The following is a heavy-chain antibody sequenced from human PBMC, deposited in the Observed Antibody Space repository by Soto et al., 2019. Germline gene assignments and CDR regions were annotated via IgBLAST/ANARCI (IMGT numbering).Heavy chain of an antibody. D-gene: IGHD2-15*01. CDR1: GFPFSAYG. V-gene: IGHV3-23*01. CDR3: AKDQRPRHPHDEGYES. J-gene: IGHJ5*02. CDR2: LSGNSDTS. Sequence: EVQLLESGGHLFQPGGSLRLSCEGTGFPFSAYGMSWVRQAPGKGLEWVSSLSGNSDTSYYADSVKGRFTISRDNSENTLYLHMNNLRPDDTAVYYCAKDQRPRHPHDEGYESWGQGTLVTVSS.